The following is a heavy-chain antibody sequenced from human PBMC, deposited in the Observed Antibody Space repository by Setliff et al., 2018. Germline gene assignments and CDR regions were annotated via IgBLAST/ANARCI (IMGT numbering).Heavy chain of an antibody. CDR1: GYTFTTYA. CDR3: TREGSCSGGVCLDFDY. CDR2: INTNTGNP. D-gene: IGHD2-15*01. J-gene: IGHJ4*02. V-gene: IGHV7-4-1*02. Sequence: GASVKVSCKASGYTFTTYAMGWMRQIPGQGLEWMGWINTNTGNPNYAQGFTGRFVFSLDTSVSTAYLHINTLKADDTAFYYCTREGSCSGGVCLDFDYWGQGTLVTVSS.